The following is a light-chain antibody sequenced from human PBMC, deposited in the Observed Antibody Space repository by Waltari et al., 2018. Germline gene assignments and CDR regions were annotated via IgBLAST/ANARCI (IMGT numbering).Light chain of an antibody. CDR2: GAS. Sequence: EIVMTQSQAPLSVSPGERATLSCRASQSVSSNLAWYQQKPGQAPRLLIYGASTRATGIPARFSGSGSGTEFTLTISSLQSEDFAVYYCQQYNNWPITFGQGTRLEIK. J-gene: IGKJ5*01. CDR1: QSVSSN. CDR3: QQYNNWPIT. V-gene: IGKV3-15*01.